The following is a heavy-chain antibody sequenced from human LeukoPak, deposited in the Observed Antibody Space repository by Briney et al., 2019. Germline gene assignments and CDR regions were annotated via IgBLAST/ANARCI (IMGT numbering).Heavy chain of an antibody. CDR2: IGTAGDT. V-gene: IGHV3-13*01. J-gene: IGHJ5*02. CDR3: ARLVDMGRGARFDP. D-gene: IGHD5-12*01. Sequence: GGSLRLSCAASGFTFSSYDMHWVRQATGKGLEWVSAIGTAGDTYYPGSVKGRFTISRENAKNSLYLQMNSLRAEDTAVYYCARLVDMGRGARFDPWGQGTLVTVSS. CDR1: GFTFSSYD.